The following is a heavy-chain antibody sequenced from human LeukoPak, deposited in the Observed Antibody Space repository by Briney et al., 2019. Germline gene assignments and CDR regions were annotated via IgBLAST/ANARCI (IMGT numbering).Heavy chain of an antibody. D-gene: IGHD3-3*01. CDR3: ARVAVDYYDLWSGYYYYYYGMDV. CDR1: GYTFTSYA. J-gene: IGHJ6*02. V-gene: IGHV1-8*02. Sequence: ASVKVSCKASGYTFTSYAMHWVRQAPGQRLEWMGWMNPNSGNTGYAQKFQGRVTMTRNTSISTAYMELSSLRSEDTAVYYCARVAVDYYDLWSGYYYYYYGMDVWGQGTTVTVSS. CDR2: MNPNSGNT.